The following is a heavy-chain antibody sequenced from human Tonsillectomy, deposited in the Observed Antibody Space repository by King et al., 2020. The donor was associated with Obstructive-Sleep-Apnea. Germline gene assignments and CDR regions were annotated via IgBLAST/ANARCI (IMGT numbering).Heavy chain of an antibody. D-gene: IGHD4-11*01. V-gene: IGHV2-5*02. J-gene: IGHJ6*02. CDR2: IYWDDDK. CDR3: AHSPPYDFSKYVDV. CDR1: GFSLSTSGVG. Sequence: TLKESGPTLVKPTQTLTLTCTFSGFSLSTSGVGVGWIRQPPGKALEWLALIYWDDDKRYSPSLKSRLTITKDTSKNQVFLTMTNMDPVDTATYYFAHSPPYDFSKYVDVWGQGTTVIVSS.